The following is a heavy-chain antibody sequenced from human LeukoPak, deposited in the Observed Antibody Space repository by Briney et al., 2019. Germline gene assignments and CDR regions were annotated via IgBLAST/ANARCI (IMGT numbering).Heavy chain of an antibody. Sequence: QSGGSLRLSCAASGFTFTSYSMNWVRQAPGKGLEWVSTISGGGGSTYYADSVKGRFTISRDNSKNTLYLQMNSLRAEDTAVYYCAKSLGIFCCWYFDLWGRGTLVTVSS. CDR1: GFTFTSYS. D-gene: IGHD7-27*01. CDR2: ISGGGGST. V-gene: IGHV3-23*01. J-gene: IGHJ2*01. CDR3: AKSLGIFCCWYFDL.